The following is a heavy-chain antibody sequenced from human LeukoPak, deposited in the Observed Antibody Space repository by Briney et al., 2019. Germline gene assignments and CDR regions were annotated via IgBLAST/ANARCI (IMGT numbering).Heavy chain of an antibody. V-gene: IGHV5-51*01. CDR2: IYPGDSDT. J-gene: IGHJ4*02. CDR1: GYTSTSYW. Sequence: GESLKISCKGSGYTSTSYWIAWVRQMPGKGPEWMGIIYPGDSDTEYSPSFQGQVTISVDKSISTAFLQWNSLKASDNAMYYCARSGVSMVRGAYDYWGQGTLVTVSS. CDR3: ARSGVSMVRGAYDY. D-gene: IGHD3-10*01.